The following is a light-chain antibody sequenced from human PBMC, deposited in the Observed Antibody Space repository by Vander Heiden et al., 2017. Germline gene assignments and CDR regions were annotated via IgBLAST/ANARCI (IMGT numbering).Light chain of an antibody. Sequence: HSVPLRPPAASGAPRQWVTISCTGSSSNIGAGYDVHWYQQLPGTAPKLLIYGISKRPSGVPDRFSGSKSGTSASLAITGLQAEDEADYYCQSYDSSLSGSVFGTGTKVTVL. CDR3: QSYDSSLSGSV. CDR1: SSNIGAGYD. J-gene: IGLJ1*01. V-gene: IGLV1-40*01. CDR2: GIS.